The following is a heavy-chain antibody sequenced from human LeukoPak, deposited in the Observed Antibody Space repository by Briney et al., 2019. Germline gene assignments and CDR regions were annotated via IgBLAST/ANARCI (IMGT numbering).Heavy chain of an antibody. V-gene: IGHV4-61*01. CDR2: IYYSGGT. J-gene: IGHJ6*03. D-gene: IGHD6-13*01. Sequence: SETLSLTCTVSGGSISSSSYYWSWIRQPPGKGLEWIGYIYYSGGTNYNPSLKSRVTISVDTSKNQFSLKLSSLTAADTAVYYCARTTEGYGSGWYPDQPYYYYMDVWGKGTTVTISS. CDR1: GGSISSSSYY. CDR3: ARTTEGYGSGWYPDQPYYYYMDV.